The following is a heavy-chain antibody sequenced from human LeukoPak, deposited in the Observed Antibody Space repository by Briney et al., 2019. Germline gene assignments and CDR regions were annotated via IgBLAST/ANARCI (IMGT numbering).Heavy chain of an antibody. Sequence: GGSLRLSCAASGFTFSSYSMNWVRQAPGKGLEWVSYISNSGSIIYYADSVKGRFTISRDNVKNSLYLQMNRLRAEDTAVYYCARDFINGVARTDYWGQGTLVTGSS. CDR3: ARDFINGVARTDY. CDR1: GFTFSSYS. CDR2: ISNSGSII. V-gene: IGHV3-48*01. D-gene: IGHD3-3*01. J-gene: IGHJ4*02.